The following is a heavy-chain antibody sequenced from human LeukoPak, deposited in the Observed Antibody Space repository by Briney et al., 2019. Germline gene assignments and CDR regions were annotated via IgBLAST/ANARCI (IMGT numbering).Heavy chain of an antibody. Sequence: GGSLRLSCAASGFTFSNYAIHWVRQAPGKGLDWVAVVSFDGSKKYYADSVKGRFTISRDNSKNTLYLQLNTLRPDDTAVYYCTRAKRGPFDYWGQGTLVTVSS. J-gene: IGHJ4*01. CDR1: GFTFSNYA. V-gene: IGHV3-30-3*01. CDR2: VSFDGSKK. CDR3: TRAKRGPFDY.